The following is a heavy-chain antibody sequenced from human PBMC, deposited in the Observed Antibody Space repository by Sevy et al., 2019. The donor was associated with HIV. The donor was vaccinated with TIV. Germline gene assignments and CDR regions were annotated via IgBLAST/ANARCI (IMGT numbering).Heavy chain of an antibody. CDR2: ISSSGSTI. D-gene: IGHD3-22*01. CDR1: GFTFSDYY. V-gene: IGHV3-11*01. Sequence: GGSLRLSCAASGFTFSDYYMSWIRQAPGKGLEWVSYISSSGSTIYYADSVKGRFTISRDNAKNSLYLQMNSLRAEDTAVYYCARVRASGDYYDSSGYYSYAFDIWGQWTMVTVSS. J-gene: IGHJ3*02. CDR3: ARVRASGDYYDSSGYYSYAFDI.